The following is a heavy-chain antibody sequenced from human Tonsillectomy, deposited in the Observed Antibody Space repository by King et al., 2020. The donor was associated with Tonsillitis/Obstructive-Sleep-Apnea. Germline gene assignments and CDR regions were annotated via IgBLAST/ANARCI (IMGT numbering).Heavy chain of an antibody. CDR2: LSGIGGST. J-gene: IGHJ5*02. V-gene: IGHV3-23*04. D-gene: IGHD3/OR15-3a*01. Sequence: VQLVESGGGLVQPGGSLRLSCAASGFTFSSYAMSWVRQAPGKGLEWVSALSGIGGSTYYADSVKGRFSISRDNSKNTLYLQMNSLRAEDTAVYYCAKDNQTGTGASNGFDPWGQGTLVTVSS. CDR1: GFTFSSYA. CDR3: AKDNQTGTGASNGFDP.